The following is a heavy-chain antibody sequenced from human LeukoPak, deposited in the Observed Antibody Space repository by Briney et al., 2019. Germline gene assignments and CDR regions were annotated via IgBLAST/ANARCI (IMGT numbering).Heavy chain of an antibody. V-gene: IGHV3-23*01. J-gene: IGHJ4*02. D-gene: IGHD5-18*01. Sequence: TGGSLRLSCAASGFTFSSYAMSWVRQAPGKGLEWVSAISGSGGSTYYADSVKGRFTISRDNSKNTLYLQMNSLRAEDTAVYYCAKASGGYSYGPHDYWGQGTLVTVSS. CDR2: ISGSGGST. CDR1: GFTFSSYA. CDR3: AKASGGYSYGPHDY.